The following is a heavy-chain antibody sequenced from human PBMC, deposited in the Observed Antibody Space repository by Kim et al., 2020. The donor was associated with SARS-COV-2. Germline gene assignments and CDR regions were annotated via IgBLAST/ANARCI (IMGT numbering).Heavy chain of an antibody. CDR3: ARDQEGVVVLRRGFDP. CDR1: GGSISSSSYY. CDR2: IYYSGST. V-gene: IGHV4-39*02. Sequence: SGTLSLTCTVSGGSISSSSYYWGWIRQPPGKGLEWIGSIYYSGSTYYNPSLKSRVTISVDTSKNQFSLKLSSVTAADTAVYYCARDQEGVVVLRRGFDPWGQGTLVTVSS. D-gene: IGHD2-2*01. J-gene: IGHJ5*02.